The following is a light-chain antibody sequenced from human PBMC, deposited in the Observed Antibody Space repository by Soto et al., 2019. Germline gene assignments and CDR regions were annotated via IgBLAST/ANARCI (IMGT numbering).Light chain of an antibody. CDR1: QSVSRY. CDR3: QQRSNWPPGYT. J-gene: IGKJ2*01. V-gene: IGKV3-11*01. CDR2: DAS. Sequence: EIVLTQSPATLSLSPGERATLSCRASQSVSRYLAWYQQKPGQAPRLLIYDASNRATGIPARFSGSGSGTDFTLTIRSLEPEDFAVYFCQQRSNWPPGYTFGQGTKLEIK.